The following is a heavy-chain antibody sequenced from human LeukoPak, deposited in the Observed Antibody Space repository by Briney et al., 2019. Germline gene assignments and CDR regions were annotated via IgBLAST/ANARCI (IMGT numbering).Heavy chain of an antibody. V-gene: IGHV4-30-4*08. J-gene: IGHJ5*02. Sequence: PSQTLSLTCTVSGGSISSGDYYWSWIRQPPGKGLEWIRYIYYSGSTYYNPSLKSRVTISVDTSKNQFSLKLSSVTAADTAVYYCARGGDFWSDYRFDPWGQGTLVTVSS. CDR3: ARGGDFWSDYRFDP. CDR1: GGSISSGDYY. CDR2: IYYSGST. D-gene: IGHD3-3*01.